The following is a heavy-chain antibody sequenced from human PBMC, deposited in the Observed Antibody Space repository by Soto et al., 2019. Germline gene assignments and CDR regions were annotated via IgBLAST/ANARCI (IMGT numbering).Heavy chain of an antibody. Sequence: GGSLRLSCAASGFTFSSYGMHWVRQAPGKGLEWVAVIWYDGSNKYYADSVKGRFTISRDNSKNTLYLQMNSLRAEDTAVYYGATTGDLDAFDIWGQGTMVTVSS. CDR3: ATTGDLDAFDI. J-gene: IGHJ3*02. CDR1: GFTFSSYG. D-gene: IGHD7-27*01. CDR2: IWYDGSNK. V-gene: IGHV3-33*01.